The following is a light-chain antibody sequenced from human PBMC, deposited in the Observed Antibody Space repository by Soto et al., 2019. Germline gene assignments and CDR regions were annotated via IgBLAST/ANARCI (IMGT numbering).Light chain of an antibody. CDR1: QSVRSSF. J-gene: IGKJ1*01. Sequence: ESVLTQSPGTLSLSPGERATLSCRASQSVRSSFLAWYQLKPGQAPRLLIYGASSRATSIPDRFSGSGSGSSFTLTTSTLEPDDFGLYYCQQYDSSPWTFGQGTKVEIK. CDR3: QQYDSSPWT. V-gene: IGKV3-20*01. CDR2: GAS.